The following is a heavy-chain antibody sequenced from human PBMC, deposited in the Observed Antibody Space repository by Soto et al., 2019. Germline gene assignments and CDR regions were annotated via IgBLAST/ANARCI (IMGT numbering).Heavy chain of an antibody. CDR1: GGTFSSYA. J-gene: IGHJ4*02. V-gene: IGHV1-69*13. CDR3: ASTCGGDCFTHQYYFDY. Sequence: SVKVSCKASGGTFSSYAISWVRQAPGQGLEWMGGITPIFGTANYAQKFQGRVTITADESTSTAYMELSSLRSEDTAVYYCASTCGGDCFTHQYYFDYWGQGTLVTVSS. CDR2: ITPIFGTA. D-gene: IGHD2-21*02.